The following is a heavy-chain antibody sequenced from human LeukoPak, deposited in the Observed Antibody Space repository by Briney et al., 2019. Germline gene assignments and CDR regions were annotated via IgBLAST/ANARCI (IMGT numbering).Heavy chain of an antibody. CDR2: ISSRSNTM. CDR1: GFTFSTYS. J-gene: IGHJ4*02. CDR3: ARDAEYSSSRFLDY. V-gene: IGHV3-48*01. Sequence: PGGSLRLSCAASGFTFSTYSMNWVRQPPGKGLGWVSDISSRSNTMYYADSVKGRFTISRDNAKNSLFLQMNSLRADDTAVYYCARDAEYSSSRFLDYWGQGTLVTVSS. D-gene: IGHD6-19*01.